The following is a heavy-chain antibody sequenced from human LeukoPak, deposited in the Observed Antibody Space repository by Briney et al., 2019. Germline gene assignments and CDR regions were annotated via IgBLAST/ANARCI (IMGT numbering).Heavy chain of an antibody. CDR1: GGTFSSYA. D-gene: IGHD3-22*01. CDR2: INPNSGGT. J-gene: IGHJ4*02. CDR3: ARPAYYYDSSGSLDY. Sequence: ASVKVSCKASGGTFSSYAISWVRQAPGQGLEWMGWINPNSGGTNYAQKFRGRVTMTRDTSISTAYMELSRLRSDDTAVYYCARPAYYYDSSGSLDYWGQGTLVTVSS. V-gene: IGHV1-2*02.